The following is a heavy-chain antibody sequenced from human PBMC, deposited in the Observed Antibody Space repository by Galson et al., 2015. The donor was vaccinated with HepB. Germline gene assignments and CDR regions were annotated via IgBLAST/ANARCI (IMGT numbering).Heavy chain of an antibody. CDR1: GFTFSSYS. D-gene: IGHD1-26*01. CDR2: ISSSSSYI. J-gene: IGHJ3*02. V-gene: IGHV3-21*01. Sequence: SLRLSCAASGFTFSSYSMNWVRQAPGKGLEWVSSISSSSSYIYYADSVKGRFTISRDNAKNSLYLQMNSLRAEDTAVYYCVRERWDDAFDIWGQGTMVTVSS. CDR3: VRERWDDAFDI.